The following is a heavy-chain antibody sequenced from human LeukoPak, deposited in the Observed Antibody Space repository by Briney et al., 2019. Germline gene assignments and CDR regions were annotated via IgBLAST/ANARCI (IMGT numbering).Heavy chain of an antibody. CDR1: GGSIRSYY. CDR2: IYYSGNT. Sequence: SEALSLTCIVSGGSIRSYYWCWIRQPLGKGLAWVGYIYYSGNTNYNPSLKSRVNISVDTSKNQFSLKLSSVTAADTAVYYCARGPPQSKLAAALDYWGQGTLVSVSS. CDR3: ARGPPQSKLAAALDY. V-gene: IGHV4-59*01. J-gene: IGHJ4*02. D-gene: IGHD6-13*01.